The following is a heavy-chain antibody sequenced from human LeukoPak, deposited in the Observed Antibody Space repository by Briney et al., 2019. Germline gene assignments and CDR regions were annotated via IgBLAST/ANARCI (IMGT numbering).Heavy chain of an antibody. CDR2: MDCSVST. D-gene: IGHD4-11*01. J-gene: IGHJ4*02. Sequence: SETLSLTCTVSGGSISSSSYYWGWIRQPPGKGLECIGSMDCSVSTYYNPSLKSRVTISVDTSKNQFSLKLSSVTAADTAVYYCAREGGLQHHFDYWGQGTLVNVSS. V-gene: IGHV4-39*07. CDR1: GGSISSSSYY. CDR3: AREGGLQHHFDY.